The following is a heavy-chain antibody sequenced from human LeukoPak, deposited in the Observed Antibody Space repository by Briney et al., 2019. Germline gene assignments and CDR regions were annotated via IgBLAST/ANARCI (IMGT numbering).Heavy chain of an antibody. CDR2: IYTSGST. CDR3: ARHWAGYYDSSGYSPFDY. CDR1: GGSISSSSYY. J-gene: IGHJ4*02. D-gene: IGHD3-22*01. V-gene: IGHV4-61*02. Sequence: NTSETLSPTCTVSGGSISSSSYYWSWIRQPAGKGLEWIGRIYTSGSTNYNPSLKSRVTMSVDTSKNQFSLKLSSVTAADTAVYYCARHWAGYYDSSGYSPFDYWGQGTLVTVSS.